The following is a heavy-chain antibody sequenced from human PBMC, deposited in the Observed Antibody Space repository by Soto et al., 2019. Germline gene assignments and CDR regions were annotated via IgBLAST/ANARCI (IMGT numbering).Heavy chain of an antibody. Sequence: SETLSLTCSVSGGSISSGNNYWTWIRQHPGEGLEWIGYIYYSGSTYYNPSLKSRVTISVDTSKNQFSLKLSSVTAADTAVYYCARRAHMTGATGGSYYYYSLDVWGQGTTVTVSS. CDR1: GGSISSGNNY. J-gene: IGHJ6*02. CDR3: ARRAHMTGATGGSYYYYSLDV. CDR2: IYYSGST. D-gene: IGHD1-20*01. V-gene: IGHV4-31*02.